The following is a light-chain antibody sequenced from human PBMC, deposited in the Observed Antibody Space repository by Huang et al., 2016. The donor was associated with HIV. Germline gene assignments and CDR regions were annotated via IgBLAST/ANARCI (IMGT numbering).Light chain of an antibody. CDR2: GAS. CDR1: QSISTK. V-gene: IGKV3D-15*01. Sequence: EIVMTQSPATLSVSPGERATLSCRASQSISTKLAWYQQRPGQAPRLRIYGASSRTTGIPDRFSGSGSETEFTLTISSLQSEDFAVYYCQHYNNWPPLTFGGGTKVEIK. CDR3: QHYNNWPPLT. J-gene: IGKJ4*01.